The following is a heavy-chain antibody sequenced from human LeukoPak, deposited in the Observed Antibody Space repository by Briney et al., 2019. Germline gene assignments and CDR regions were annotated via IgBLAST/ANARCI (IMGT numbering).Heavy chain of an antibody. J-gene: IGHJ4*02. CDR3: ARVDRGYCSGGSCQDY. V-gene: IGHV1-2*02. CDR2: INPNSGGT. D-gene: IGHD2-15*01. CDR1: GYTFTGYY. Sequence: GASVKVSCKDSGYTFTGYYMHWVRQAPGQGLEWMGWINPNSGGTNYAQKFQGRVTMTRDTSISTAYMELSRLRSDDTAVYYCARVDRGYCSGGSCQDYWGQGTLVTVSS.